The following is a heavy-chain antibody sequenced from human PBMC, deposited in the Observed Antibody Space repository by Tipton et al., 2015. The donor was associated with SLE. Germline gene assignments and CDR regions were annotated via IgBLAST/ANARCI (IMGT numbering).Heavy chain of an antibody. CDR2: IKQDGNEK. D-gene: IGHD3-3*01. CDR3: ATSYYDFWSGWDY. Sequence: LRLSCAASGFTFSDYWMSWVRQAPGMGLEWVANIKQDGNEKYYVDSVKGRFTISTDNAKNSLYLQMSSLRADDTAVYYCATSYYDFWSGWDYWGQGTLVTVSS. J-gene: IGHJ4*02. CDR1: GFTFSDYW. V-gene: IGHV3-7*01.